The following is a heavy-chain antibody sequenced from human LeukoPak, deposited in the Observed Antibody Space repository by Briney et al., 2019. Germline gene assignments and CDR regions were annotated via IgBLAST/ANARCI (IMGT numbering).Heavy chain of an antibody. D-gene: IGHD6-19*01. V-gene: IGHV1-2*06. Sequence: ASVKVSCKASGYTFTGYYMHWVRQAPGQGLEWMGRINPNSGGTNYAQNFQGRVTMTRDTSISTAYMEPSRLRSDDTAVYYCARDYSSGWYGDYWGQGTLVTVSS. CDR3: ARDYSSGWYGDY. CDR1: GYTFTGYY. J-gene: IGHJ4*02. CDR2: INPNSGGT.